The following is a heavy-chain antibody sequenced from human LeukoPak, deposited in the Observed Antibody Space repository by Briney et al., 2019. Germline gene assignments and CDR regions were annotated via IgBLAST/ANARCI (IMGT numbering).Heavy chain of an antibody. CDR3: ARGLEDSGWQPFYFDS. V-gene: IGHV4-59*01. Sequence: SETLSLTCTASGGSISSYFWTWIRQPPGKGLEWIGYFYNSGRSKYNPSLKSRVTISVDTSKNQFSLKLSSVTAADTGVYYCARGLEDSGWQPFYFDSWGQGSLVSVSS. CDR2: FYNSGRS. D-gene: IGHD6-19*01. CDR1: GGSISSYF. J-gene: IGHJ4*02.